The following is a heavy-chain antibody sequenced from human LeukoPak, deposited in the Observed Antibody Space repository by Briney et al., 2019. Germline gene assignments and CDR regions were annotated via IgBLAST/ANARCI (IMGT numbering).Heavy chain of an antibody. CDR1: GGSISSGDYY. CDR3: ARWVGYCSSTSCLNCLDP. Sequence: SETLSLTCTVSGGSISSGDYYWSWIRQPPGKGLVWIGYIYYSGSTYYNPSLKSRVTISVDTTKNQFSLKLCSVTAADTAVYYCARWVGYCSSTSCLNCLDPWAREPWSPSPQ. CDR2: IYYSGST. J-gene: IGHJ5*02. V-gene: IGHV4-30-4*02. D-gene: IGHD2-2*03.